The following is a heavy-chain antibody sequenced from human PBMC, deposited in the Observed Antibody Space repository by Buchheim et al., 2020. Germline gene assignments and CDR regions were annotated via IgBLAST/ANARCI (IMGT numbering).Heavy chain of an antibody. CDR1: GGSFSGYY. CDR3: ARGFVTVAGELYYYYYMDV. CDR2: INHSGST. J-gene: IGHJ6*03. V-gene: IGHV4-34*01. Sequence: QVQLQQWGAGLLKPSETLSLTCAVYGGSFSGYYWSWIRQPPGKGLEWIGEINHSGSTNYNPSLKSRVTISVDTSKNQFSLKLSSVTAADTAVYYCARGFVTVAGELYYYYYMDVWGKGTT. D-gene: IGHD6-19*01.